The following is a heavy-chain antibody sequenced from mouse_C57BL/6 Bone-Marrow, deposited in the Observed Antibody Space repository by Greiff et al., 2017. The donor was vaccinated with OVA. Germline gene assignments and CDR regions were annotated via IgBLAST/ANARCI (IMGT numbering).Heavy chain of an antibody. Sequence: QVQLKESGPGLVQPSQSLSITCTVSGFSLTSYGVHWVRQSPGKGLEWLGVIWSGGSTDYNAAFISRLSISKDNSKSQVFFKMISLQADDTAIYYCASYYGSNYFDYWGQGTTLTVSS. J-gene: IGHJ2*01. CDR1: GFSLTSYG. CDR2: IWSGGST. D-gene: IGHD1-1*01. V-gene: IGHV2-2*01. CDR3: ASYYGSNYFDY.